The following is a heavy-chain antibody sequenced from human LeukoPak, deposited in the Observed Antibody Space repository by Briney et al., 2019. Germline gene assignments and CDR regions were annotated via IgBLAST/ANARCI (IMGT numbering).Heavy chain of an antibody. D-gene: IGHD1-26*01. CDR1: GGSISSSNW. Sequence: PSETLSLTCAVSGGSISSSNWWSWVRPPPGKGLEWIGEIYHSGSTNYNPSLKSRVTISVDKSKNQFSLKLSSVTAADTAVYYCARGAWELRGYYFDYWGQGTLVTVSS. J-gene: IGHJ4*02. V-gene: IGHV4-4*02. CDR3: ARGAWELRGYYFDY. CDR2: IYHSGST.